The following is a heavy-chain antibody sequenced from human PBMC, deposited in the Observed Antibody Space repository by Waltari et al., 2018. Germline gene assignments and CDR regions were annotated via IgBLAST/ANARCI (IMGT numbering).Heavy chain of an antibody. CDR1: GFTFSSYG. CDR2: ISYDGRNK. Sequence: QVQLVESGGGVVQPGRSLRLSCAASGFTFSSYGMHWVRQAPGKGLEWVAGISYDGRNKYYADSVKGRFTISRDNSKNTLYLQMNSLRAEDTAVYYCAKDSNWKMDYWGQGTLVTFSS. J-gene: IGHJ4*02. CDR3: AKDSNWKMDY. V-gene: IGHV3-30*18. D-gene: IGHD1-1*01.